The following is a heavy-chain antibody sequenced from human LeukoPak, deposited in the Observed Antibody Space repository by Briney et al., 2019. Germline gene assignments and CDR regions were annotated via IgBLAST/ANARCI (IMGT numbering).Heavy chain of an antibody. V-gene: IGHV4-4*07. CDR3: ARGWRDGYIGFDY. CDR2: IYTSGST. D-gene: IGHD5-24*01. Sequence: KASETLSLTXTVSGGSIGSYYWSWIRQTAGKGLEWIGRIYTSGSTNYNPSLKSRVTISVDTSKNQFSLKLSSVTAADTAVYYCARGWRDGYIGFDYWGQGTLVTVSS. J-gene: IGHJ4*02. CDR1: GGSIGSYY.